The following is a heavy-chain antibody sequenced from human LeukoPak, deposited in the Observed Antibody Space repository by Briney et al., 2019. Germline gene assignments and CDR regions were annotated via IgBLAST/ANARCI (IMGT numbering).Heavy chain of an antibody. J-gene: IGHJ4*02. Sequence: GASVKVSCKASGCIFTNNAMNWVRQAPGQGLEWMGWINTNTRNPTYAQGFTGRFVFSLDTSVSTAYLQISSLKAEDTAVYYCARIRAPSSFGQRESDYWGQGTLVTVSS. CDR2: INTNTRNP. CDR3: ARIRAPSSFGQRESDY. V-gene: IGHV7-4-1*02. D-gene: IGHD3-3*02. CDR1: GCIFTNNA.